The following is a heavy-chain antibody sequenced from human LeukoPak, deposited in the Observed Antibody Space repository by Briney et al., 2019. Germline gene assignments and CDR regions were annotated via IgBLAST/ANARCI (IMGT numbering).Heavy chain of an antibody. D-gene: IGHD4-11*01. CDR1: GGSISSSSYY. J-gene: IGHJ4*02. Sequence: PSETLSLTCTVSGGSISSSSYYWGWIRQPPGKGLEWIGSIYYSGSTYYNPSLKSRVTISVDTSKNQFSLKLSSVTAADTAVYYCAGQVDYSNGDFDYWGQGTLVTVSS. V-gene: IGHV4-39*01. CDR2: IYYSGST. CDR3: AGQVDYSNGDFDY.